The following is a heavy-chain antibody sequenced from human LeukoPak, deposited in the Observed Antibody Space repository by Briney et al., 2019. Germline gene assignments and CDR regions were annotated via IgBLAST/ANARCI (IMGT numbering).Heavy chain of an antibody. J-gene: IGHJ4*02. V-gene: IGHV4-34*01. D-gene: IGHD5-18*01. CDR2: INHSGST. Sequence: PSETLSLTCAVYGGSFSGYYWSWIRQPPGKGLEWIGEINHSGSTNYNPSLKSRVTISVDTSKNQFSLKLSSVTAADTAVYYRARGRDMDTAMVLGASGYYFDYWGQGTLVTVSS. CDR1: GGSFSGYY. CDR3: ARGRDMDTAMVLGASGYYFDY.